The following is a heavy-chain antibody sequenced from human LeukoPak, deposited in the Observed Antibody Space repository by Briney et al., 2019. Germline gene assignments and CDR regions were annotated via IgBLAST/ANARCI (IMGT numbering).Heavy chain of an antibody. J-gene: IGHJ4*02. CDR2: ISGNNLNS. Sequence: GGSLRLSCTTPGFTFIDYGMAWVRQAPGRRLDWVSTISGNNLNSHYGDSVKGRFTISRDNSKNILYQHMNSLRAEDTGLYFCVRDVAPGGAPFFDYWGQGTLVTVPS. V-gene: IGHV3-23*01. CDR3: VRDVAPGGAPFFDY. CDR1: GFTFIDYG. D-gene: IGHD1-14*01.